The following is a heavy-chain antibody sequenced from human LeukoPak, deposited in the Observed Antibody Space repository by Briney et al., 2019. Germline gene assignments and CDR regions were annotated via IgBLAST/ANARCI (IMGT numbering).Heavy chain of an antibody. CDR3: AKWGDYDILTGYYVSDF. CDR1: GFIFRNYA. D-gene: IGHD3-9*01. J-gene: IGHJ4*02. Sequence: GGSLRLSCAASGFIFRNYAMSWVRQAPGKGLEWVSSITGSGDTTYYADSVKGRFTISRDNSKNTLYVEMNTLRAEDTAVYYCAKWGDYDILTGYYVSDFWGQGTLVTVSS. CDR2: ITGSGDTT. V-gene: IGHV3-23*01.